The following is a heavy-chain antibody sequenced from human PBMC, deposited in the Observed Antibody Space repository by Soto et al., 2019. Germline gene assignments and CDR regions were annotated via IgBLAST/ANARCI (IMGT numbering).Heavy chain of an antibody. V-gene: IGHV4-59*01. J-gene: IGHJ4*02. CDR1: GGSIGSNY. CDR2: VYNSGST. Sequence: SETLSLTCTVSGGSIGSNYWTWIRQPPGKGLEWIGYVYNSGSTNYNPSLKSRVTISEDTSKSQFSLKVNSMTAADTAVYYCARYRREAVAGYTLDNWGQGILVTVSS. D-gene: IGHD6-13*01. CDR3: ARYRREAVAGYTLDN.